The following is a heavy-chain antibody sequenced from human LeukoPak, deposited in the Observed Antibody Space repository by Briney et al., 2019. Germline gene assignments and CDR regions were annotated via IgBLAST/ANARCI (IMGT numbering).Heavy chain of an antibody. V-gene: IGHV3-30*02. CDR2: IRYDGNNK. D-gene: IGHD1-26*01. CDR3: AKPTVYPVWELRGVFDY. J-gene: IGHJ4*02. Sequence: PGGSLRLSCAASGFTFSTYGMHWVRQAPGKGLEWVSFIRYDGNNKYYGDSVKGRFTISRDNSKNTLYLQMNSLRAEDTAVYYCAKPTVYPVWELRGVFDYWGQGTLVTVSS. CDR1: GFTFSTYG.